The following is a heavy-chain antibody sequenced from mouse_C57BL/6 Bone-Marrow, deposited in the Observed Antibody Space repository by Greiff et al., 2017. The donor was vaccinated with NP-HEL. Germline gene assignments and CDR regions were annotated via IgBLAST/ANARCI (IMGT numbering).Heavy chain of an antibody. J-gene: IGHJ2*01. V-gene: IGHV5-2*01. D-gene: IGHD1-1*01. CDR1: EYEFPSHD. CDR3: ARGVTTVVATDY. Sequence: EVKLVESGGGLVQPGESLKLSCESNEYEFPSHDMSWVRKTPEKRLELVAAINSDGGSTYYPDTMERRFIISRDNTKKTLYLQMSSLRSEDPALYYCARGVTTVVATDYWGQGTTLTVSS. CDR2: INSDGGST.